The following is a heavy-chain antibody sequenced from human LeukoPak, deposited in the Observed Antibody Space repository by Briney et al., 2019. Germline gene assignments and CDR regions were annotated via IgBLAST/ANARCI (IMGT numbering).Heavy chain of an antibody. Sequence: GESLKISCKGSGYSFTSYWIGWVRQMPGKGLEWVGIIYPGDSDTRYSPSFQGQVTISADKSISTAYLQWSSLKASDTAMYYCARALSYYYDSSGPRPDAFDIWGQGTMVTVSS. CDR3: ARALSYYYDSSGPRPDAFDI. CDR1: GYSFTSYW. J-gene: IGHJ3*02. V-gene: IGHV5-51*01. CDR2: IYPGDSDT. D-gene: IGHD3-22*01.